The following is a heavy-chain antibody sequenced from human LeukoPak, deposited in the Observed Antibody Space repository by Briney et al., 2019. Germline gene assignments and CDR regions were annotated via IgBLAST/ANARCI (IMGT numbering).Heavy chain of an antibody. CDR2: IYPGDSDT. J-gene: IGHJ4*02. CDR3: ARQRDYYGSGSYYFHLDY. Sequence: GASLKISGKGSGYTFTNYWSGGVRPLPGKGLGWMGIIYPGDSDTRYSPSFQGQVTISAVKSFSTAYLQWSSLKASDTAMYYCARQRDYYGSGSYYFHLDYWGQGTLVTVSS. D-gene: IGHD3-10*01. CDR1: GYTFTNYW. V-gene: IGHV5-51*01.